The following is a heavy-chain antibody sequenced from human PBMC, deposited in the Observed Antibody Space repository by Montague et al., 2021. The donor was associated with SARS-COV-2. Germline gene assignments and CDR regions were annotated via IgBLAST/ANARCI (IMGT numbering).Heavy chain of an antibody. J-gene: IGHJ5*02. D-gene: IGHD2-21*02. CDR3: ARELQYNWFDP. CDR2: IYYRGTT. CDR1: GGSIDSYY. V-gene: IGHV4-59*01. Sequence: SETLSLTCTVSGGSIDSYYWSWLRQPPGKGLEWIGYIYYRGTTNYSPSLESRVTMSVDTSKNRFSLNLSSVTAADTAMYYCARELQYNWFDPWGQGTLVTVSS.